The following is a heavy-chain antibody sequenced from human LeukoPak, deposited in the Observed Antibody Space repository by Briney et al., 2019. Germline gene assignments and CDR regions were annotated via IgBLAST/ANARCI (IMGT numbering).Heavy chain of an antibody. CDR2: TYSGGST. J-gene: IGHJ4*02. CDR1: GFTFSSYG. CDR3: ARDCSGGSCYPGDY. Sequence: GGSLRLSCAASGFTFSSYGMHWVRQAPGKGLEWVSVTYSGGSTYYADSVKGRFTISRDTSKNTLYLQMNSLRAEDTAVYYCARDCSGGSCYPGDYWGQGTLVTVSS. D-gene: IGHD2-15*01. V-gene: IGHV3-NL1*01.